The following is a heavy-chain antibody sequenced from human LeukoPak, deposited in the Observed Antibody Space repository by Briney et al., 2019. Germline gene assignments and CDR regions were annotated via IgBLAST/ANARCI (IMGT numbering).Heavy chain of an antibody. CDR1: GYSFTNSG. D-gene: IGHD1-26*01. CDR2: IYPCDSDT. V-gene: IGHV5-51*01. CDR3: ARRARTGSQYYFDY. Sequence: GESLKISCRSSGYSFTNSGIGWVRQMPGKGLEWMGIIYPCDSDTRYSPSFQGLVTISTDKSISTAYLQWSSLKASDTAMYYCARRARTGSQYYFDYWGQGTLVTVSS. J-gene: IGHJ4*02.